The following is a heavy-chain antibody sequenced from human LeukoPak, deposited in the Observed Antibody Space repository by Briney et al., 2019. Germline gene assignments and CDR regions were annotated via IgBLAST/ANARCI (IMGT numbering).Heavy chain of an antibody. CDR3: ARALRSGWEDY. D-gene: IGHD3-3*01. CDR1: GFTFSSYS. CDR2: ISSSSSTI. Sequence: GGSLRLSCAASGFTFSSYSMNWVRQAPGKGLEWVSYISSSSSTIYYADSVKGRFTISRDNAKNSLYLQMNSLRAEDTAVYYCARALRSGWEDYWGQGTLVTVSS. V-gene: IGHV3-48*01. J-gene: IGHJ4*02.